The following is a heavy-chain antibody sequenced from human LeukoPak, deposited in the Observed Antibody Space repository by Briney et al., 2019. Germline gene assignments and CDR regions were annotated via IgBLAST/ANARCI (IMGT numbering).Heavy chain of an antibody. J-gene: IGHJ4*02. CDR2: IRSKAYSYAT. Sequence: GGSLRLSCAASGFTFSASAIHWVGPASGKGLEWVGRIRSKAYSYATLYSASVKGRFTISRDDSKNTAYLQMHSLRTEDTALYYCTRGDITYFGYWGQGTLVTVGS. CDR1: GFTFSASA. CDR3: TRGDITYFGY. V-gene: IGHV3-73*01. D-gene: IGHD2-15*01.